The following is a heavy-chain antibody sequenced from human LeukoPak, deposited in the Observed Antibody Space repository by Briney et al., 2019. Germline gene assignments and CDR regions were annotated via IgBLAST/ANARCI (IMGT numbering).Heavy chain of an antibody. J-gene: IGHJ4*02. Sequence: GGSLRLSCAASGFTFSSHGMHWVRQPPGKGLEWVAVIWYDGSNKYYADSVKGRFTISRDNSKNTLYLQTNSLRAEDTAVYYCARESRYCSSTSCYLSDYWGQGTLVTVSS. CDR3: ARESRYCSSTSCYLSDY. CDR1: GFTFSSHG. CDR2: IWYDGSNK. D-gene: IGHD2-2*01. V-gene: IGHV3-33*01.